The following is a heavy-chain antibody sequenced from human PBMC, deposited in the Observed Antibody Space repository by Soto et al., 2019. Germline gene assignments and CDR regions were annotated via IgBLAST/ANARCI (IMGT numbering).Heavy chain of an antibody. V-gene: IGHV4-59*08. CDR3: ARHEDWYSSGLNWFDP. J-gene: IGHJ5*02. Sequence: SETLSLTCTVSGGSISSYYWSWIRQPPGKGLEWIGYIYYSGSTNYNPSLKSRVTISVDTSKNQFSLKLSSVTAADTAVYYCARHEDWYSSGLNWFDPWGQGTLVTVSS. D-gene: IGHD6-19*01. CDR1: GGSISSYY. CDR2: IYYSGST.